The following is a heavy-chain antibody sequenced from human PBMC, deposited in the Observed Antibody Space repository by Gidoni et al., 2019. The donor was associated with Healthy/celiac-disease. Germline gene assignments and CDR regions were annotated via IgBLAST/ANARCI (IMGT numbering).Heavy chain of an antibody. CDR1: GYSFTSYW. V-gene: IGHV5-51*01. Sequence: EVQLVQSGAEAKKPGESQKISCMGYGYSFTSYWIGWVRQMPGKGLEWIGILYPGDSDTRYGPSFQDPVTISADKSISTAYLQWSSLKASDTAMYYCARHVGAPPWYCMDVWGKGTTVTVSS. J-gene: IGHJ6*03. CDR2: LYPGDSDT. D-gene: IGHD1-26*01. CDR3: ARHVGAPPWYCMDV.